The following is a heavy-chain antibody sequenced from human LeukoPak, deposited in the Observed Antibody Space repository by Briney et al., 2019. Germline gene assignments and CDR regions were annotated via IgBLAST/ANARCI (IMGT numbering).Heavy chain of an antibody. CDR1: GGSISSSSYY. CDR3: TRLFGSSSGF. Sequence: SETLSLTCTVSGGSISSSSYYWGWIRQPPGKGLEWIGSIYYSGSTYYNPSLKSRVTISIGTSKNQFSLKLSSVTAADTAVYYCTRLFGSSSGFWGQGTLVTVSS. V-gene: IGHV4-39*01. CDR2: IYYSGST. J-gene: IGHJ4*02. D-gene: IGHD1-26*01.